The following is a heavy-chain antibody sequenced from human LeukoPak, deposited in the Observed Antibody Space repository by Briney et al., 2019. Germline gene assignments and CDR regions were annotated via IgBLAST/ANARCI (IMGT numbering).Heavy chain of an antibody. J-gene: IGHJ1*01. D-gene: IGHD3-22*01. CDR1: GGSISSYY. CDR2: IYYSGST. V-gene: IGHV4-59*12. CDR3: ARDAGRSGYREYFQH. Sequence: SETLSLTCTVSGGSISSYYWNWIRQPPGKGLEWIGYIYYSGSTYYNPSLKSRVTISVDTSKNQFSLKLSSVTAADTAVYYCARDAGRSGYREYFQHWGQGTLVTVSS.